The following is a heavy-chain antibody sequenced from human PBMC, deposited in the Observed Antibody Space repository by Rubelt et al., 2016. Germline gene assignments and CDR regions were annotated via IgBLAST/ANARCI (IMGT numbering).Heavy chain of an antibody. V-gene: IGHV1-69*04. D-gene: IGHD6-19*01. CDR3: ASLQYSSGWYSDY. J-gene: IGHJ4*02. Sequence: QVQLVQSGAEVKKPGSSVKVSCKASGGTFSSYAISWVRQAPGQGLEWMGRIIPILGIANYAQKFEGIVTITADKATSTADRELSSLRSKDTAVYYCASLQYSSGWYSDYWGQGTLVTVSS. CDR2: IIPILGIA. CDR1: GGTFSSYA.